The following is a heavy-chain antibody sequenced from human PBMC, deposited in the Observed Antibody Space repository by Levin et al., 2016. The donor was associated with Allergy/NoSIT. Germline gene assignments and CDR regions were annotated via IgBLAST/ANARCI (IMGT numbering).Heavy chain of an antibody. Sequence: VRQMPGKGLEWIGEINHSGSTNYNPSLKSRVTISVDTSKNQFSLKLSSVTAADTAVYYCARHGPEGDSSGYNTDAFDIWGQGTMVTVS. V-gene: IGHV4-34*01. CDR2: INHSGST. D-gene: IGHD3-22*01. CDR3: ARHGPEGDSSGYNTDAFDI. J-gene: IGHJ3*02.